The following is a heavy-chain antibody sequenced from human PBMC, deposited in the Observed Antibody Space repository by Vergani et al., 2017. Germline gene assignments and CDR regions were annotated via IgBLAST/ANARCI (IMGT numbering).Heavy chain of an antibody. J-gene: IGHJ6*02. CDR3: ARDCTSGGCPENYGMGV. V-gene: IGHV3-21*06. CDR2: IGSSGPYI. CDR1: GFTFSDFS. D-gene: IGHD2-8*01. Sequence: VQLVESGGGLVKPGGSLRLSCAASGFTFSDFSMSWVRQAPGKGLEWVAFIGSSGPYINYADSVKGRFIISRDNTNNSLFLQLRSLRAEDAAVYYCARDCTSGGCPENYGMGVWGQGATVAVSS.